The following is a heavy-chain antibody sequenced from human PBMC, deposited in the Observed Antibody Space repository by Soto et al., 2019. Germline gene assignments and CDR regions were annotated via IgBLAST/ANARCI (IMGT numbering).Heavy chain of an antibody. CDR1: GGSISSGGYY. D-gene: IGHD1-26*01. J-gene: IGHJ6*02. Sequence: QVQLQESGPGLVKPSHTLSLTCTVSGGSISSGGYYWSWIRQHPGKGLEWIGYIYYSGSTYYNPSLKSRVTISVDTSKNQFSLKLSSVTAADTAVYYCARDDAQVGRRGMDVWGQGTTVTVSS. CDR3: ARDDAQVGRRGMDV. V-gene: IGHV4-31*03. CDR2: IYYSGST.